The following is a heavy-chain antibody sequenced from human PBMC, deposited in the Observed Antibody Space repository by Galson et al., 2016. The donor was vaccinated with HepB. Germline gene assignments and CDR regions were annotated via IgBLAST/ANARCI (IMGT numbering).Heavy chain of an antibody. V-gene: IGHV3-15*01. J-gene: IGHJ4*02. Sequence: SLRLSCAASGFTFSTAWMSWVRQAPGKGLQWVGRIRSKADGGTTDYAAPGKGTFTIPRDDSKNTRYLHMNSLKTEDTAVYYCTTLTYYYDSGNSYNGGYWGQGTLVTVSS. CDR3: TTLTYYYDSGNSYNGGY. CDR2: IRSKADGGTT. D-gene: IGHD3-10*01. CDR1: GFTFSTAW.